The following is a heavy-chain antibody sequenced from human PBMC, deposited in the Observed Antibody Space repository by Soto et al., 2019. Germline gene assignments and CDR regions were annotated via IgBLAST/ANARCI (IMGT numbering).Heavy chain of an antibody. CDR3: ARDRIAVAGRGVDDAFDI. CDR2: TYYRSKWYN. V-gene: IGHV6-1*01. J-gene: IGHJ3*02. D-gene: IGHD6-19*01. CDR1: GDSVSSNSAA. Sequence: KQSPTLSLTCAISGDSVSSNSAAWNWIRQSPSRGLEWLGRTYYRSKWYNDYAVSVKSRITINPDTSKNQFSLQLNSVTPEDTAVYYCARDRIAVAGRGVDDAFDIWGQGTMVTVSS.